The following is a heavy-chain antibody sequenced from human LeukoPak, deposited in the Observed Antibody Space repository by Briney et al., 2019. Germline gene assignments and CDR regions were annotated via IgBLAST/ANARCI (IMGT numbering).Heavy chain of an antibody. Sequence: PGESLRISCKGSGYIFTSYWITWVRQMPGKGLEWMGIIYPGDSDTRYSPSFQGQVTISADKSISTAYLQWSSLKASDTAMYYCARSSQLWLPFDYWGQGTLVTVSS. D-gene: IGHD5-18*01. CDR1: GYIFTSYW. J-gene: IGHJ4*02. CDR3: ARSSQLWLPFDY. CDR2: IYPGDSDT. V-gene: IGHV5-51*01.